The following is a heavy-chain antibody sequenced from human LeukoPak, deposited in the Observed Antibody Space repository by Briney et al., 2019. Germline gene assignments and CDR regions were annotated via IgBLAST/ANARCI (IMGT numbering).Heavy chain of an antibody. D-gene: IGHD6-19*01. CDR1: GGSFSGYY. J-gene: IGHJ5*02. V-gene: IGHV4-34*01. Sequence: PSETLSLTCAVYGGSFSGYYWSWIRQPPGKGLEWIGEINHSGSTNYNPSLKSRVTISVDTSKNQFSLKPSSVPAADTAVYYCARGGDSSGWYHWGQGTLVTVSS. CDR2: INHSGST. CDR3: ARGGDSSGWYH.